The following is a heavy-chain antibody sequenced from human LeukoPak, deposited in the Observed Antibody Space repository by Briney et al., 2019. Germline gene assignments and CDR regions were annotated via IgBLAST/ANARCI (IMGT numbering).Heavy chain of an antibody. V-gene: IGHV3-30*02. D-gene: IGHD2-21*02. CDR2: IRYDGSNK. Sequence: GGSLRLSCAASGFTFSNYDIHWVRQAPGKGLEWVAFIRYDGSNKYYADSVKGRFTISRDNSKNTLYLQMNSLRAEDTAVYYCAKGDCGGDCYPDNFDYWGQGTLVTVSS. J-gene: IGHJ4*02. CDR1: GFTFSNYD. CDR3: AKGDCGGDCYPDNFDY.